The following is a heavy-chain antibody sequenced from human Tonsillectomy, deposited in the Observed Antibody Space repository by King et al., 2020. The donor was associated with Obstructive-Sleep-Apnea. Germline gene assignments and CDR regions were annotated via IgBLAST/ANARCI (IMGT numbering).Heavy chain of an antibody. CDR2: ISYDGSNK. Sequence: VQLVESVGGVVQPGRSLRLSCAASGFTFNIYGIHWVRQAPGKGLEWVAVISYDGSNKYYIDSVKGRFTISRDNSKNTLYLEMNSLRAEDTAVYYCAREKWGQETPFGMDVWGQGTTVTVSS. CDR3: AREKWGQETPFGMDV. D-gene: IGHD3-16*01. V-gene: IGHV3-30*04. CDR1: GFTFNIYG. J-gene: IGHJ6*02.